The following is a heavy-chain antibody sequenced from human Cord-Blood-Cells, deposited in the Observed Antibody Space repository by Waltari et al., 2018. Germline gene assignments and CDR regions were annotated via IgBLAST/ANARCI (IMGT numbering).Heavy chain of an antibody. CDR1: GYSISSGYS. CDR3: ARDPALDPGRYSSSWYSNAFDI. J-gene: IGHJ3*02. Sequence: QVQLQESGPGLVKPSETLSLTCAVSGYSISSGYSWGWLRQPPGKGPEWIGSIYHSGSTYYNPSLKSRVTISVDTSKNQFSLKLSSVTAADTAVYYCARDPALDPGRYSSSWYSNAFDIWGQGTMVTVSS. V-gene: IGHV4-38-2*02. D-gene: IGHD6-13*01. CDR2: IYHSGST.